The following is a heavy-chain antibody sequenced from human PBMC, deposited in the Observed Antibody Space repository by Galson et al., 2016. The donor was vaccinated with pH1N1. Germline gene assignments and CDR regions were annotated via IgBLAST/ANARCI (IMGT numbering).Heavy chain of an antibody. J-gene: IGHJ4*02. Sequence: QSGAEVKKPGESLKISCKGSGYTFTKYWIAWVRQMPGKGLEWMGIIYPGDSETKYSPSFEGQVTFSVDKSKNTAYLHWSSLKASDTAIYYCARRSTELGLDYWGQGVLVTVSS. CDR2: IYPGDSET. V-gene: IGHV5-51*03. D-gene: IGHD2/OR15-2a*01. CDR1: GYTFTKYW. CDR3: ARRSTELGLDY.